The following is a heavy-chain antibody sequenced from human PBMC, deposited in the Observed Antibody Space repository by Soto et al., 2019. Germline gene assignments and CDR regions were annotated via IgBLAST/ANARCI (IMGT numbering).Heavy chain of an antibody. CDR3: ARGGGVGVAGSAAFDM. CDR1: GYPVTAYY. J-gene: IGHJ3*02. Sequence: QLHLVQSGAVVKKPGASVTVSCSASGYPVTAYYMHWVRQAPGRGLEWMGGINPATGAAKYTQTFQGRVTLTRDTSTRTIFMELRRLTSEDAALFYGARGGGVGVAGSAAFDMWGQGTLVTVSS. CDR2: INPATGAA. V-gene: IGHV1-2*02. D-gene: IGHD3-3*01.